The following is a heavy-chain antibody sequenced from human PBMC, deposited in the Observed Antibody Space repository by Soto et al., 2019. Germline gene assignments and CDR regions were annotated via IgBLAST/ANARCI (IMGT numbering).Heavy chain of an antibody. CDR3: AKDPDYDFWSGVMDV. CDR1: GGSISRYY. Sequence: PPETLSLTCTVSGGSISRYYWNWIRQPLGKGLEWIGYIYYSGSTNYNPSLKSRVTISVDTSKNQFSLKLSSVTAADTAVYYCAKDPDYDFWSGVMDVWSQGTTVTVSS. V-gene: IGHV4-59*01. J-gene: IGHJ6*02. D-gene: IGHD3-3*01. CDR2: IYYSGST.